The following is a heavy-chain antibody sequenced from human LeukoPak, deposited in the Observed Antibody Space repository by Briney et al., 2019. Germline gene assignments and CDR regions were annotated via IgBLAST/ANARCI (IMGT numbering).Heavy chain of an antibody. Sequence: SETLSLTCAVYGGSFSGYYWSWIRQPAGKGLEWIGRIYTSGSTNYNPSLKSRVTMSVDTSKNQFSLKLSSVTAADTAVYYCARDLVWEDYDILTRYYYYYYYMDVWGKGTTVTISS. D-gene: IGHD3-9*01. CDR1: GGSFSGYY. V-gene: IGHV4-4*07. J-gene: IGHJ6*03. CDR2: IYTSGST. CDR3: ARDLVWEDYDILTRYYYYYYYMDV.